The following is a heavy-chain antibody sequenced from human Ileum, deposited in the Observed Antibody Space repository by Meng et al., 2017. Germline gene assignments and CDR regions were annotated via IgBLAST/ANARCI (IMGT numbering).Heavy chain of an antibody. J-gene: IGHJ4*02. CDR2: MYFSGST. CDR1: GGSLNTCSSH. D-gene: IGHD3-22*01. V-gene: IGHV4-61*01. Sequence: HRRGLGPGLVRPSDTPSLTCTISGGSLNTCSSHWGWIRQPPGKGLEWIGYMYFSGSTKYNASLKSRVSISVDTSKKQFSLNLTSVTAADTAVYYCARGHYDKYFDSWGQGTLVTVSS. CDR3: ARGHYDKYFDS.